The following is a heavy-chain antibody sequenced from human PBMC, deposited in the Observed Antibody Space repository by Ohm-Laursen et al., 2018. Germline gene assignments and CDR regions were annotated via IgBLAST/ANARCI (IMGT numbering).Heavy chain of an antibody. J-gene: IGHJ4*02. Sequence: GTLSLTCTVSSGSISSYYWSWIRQPPGKGLEWIGYIYYSGSTNYNPSLKSRVTISVDTSKNQFSLKLSSVTAADTAVYYCEREHGHGYNDYWGQGTLVTVSS. CDR1: SGSISSYY. D-gene: IGHD5-24*01. CDR2: IYYSGST. V-gene: IGHV4-59*01. CDR3: EREHGHGYNDY.